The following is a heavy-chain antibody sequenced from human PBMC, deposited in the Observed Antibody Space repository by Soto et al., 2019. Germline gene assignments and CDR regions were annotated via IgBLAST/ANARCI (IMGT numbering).Heavy chain of an antibody. Sequence: GGSLRLSCAASGFTVSSNYMSWVRQAPGKGLEWVSVIYSGDNTYYADSVKGRFTISRDNSKNTLYLQMNSLRTEDTAVYYCARVHLTPNSIFGVATYYFDYWGQGTLVTVSS. J-gene: IGHJ4*02. CDR2: IYSGDNT. D-gene: IGHD3-3*01. CDR3: ARVHLTPNSIFGVATYYFDY. CDR1: GFTVSSNY. V-gene: IGHV3-66*01.